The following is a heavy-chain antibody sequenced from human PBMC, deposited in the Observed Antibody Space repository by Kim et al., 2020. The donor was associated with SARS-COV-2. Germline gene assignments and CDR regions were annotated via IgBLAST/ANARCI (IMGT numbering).Heavy chain of an antibody. J-gene: IGHJ4*02. CDR2: T. V-gene: IGHV3-15*01. CDR3: TTDPNDYGDCL. D-gene: IGHD4-17*01. Sequence: TDYAAPVKGRFTISRDDSKNTLYLQMNSLKTEDTAVYYCTTDPNDYGDCLWGQGTLVTVSS.